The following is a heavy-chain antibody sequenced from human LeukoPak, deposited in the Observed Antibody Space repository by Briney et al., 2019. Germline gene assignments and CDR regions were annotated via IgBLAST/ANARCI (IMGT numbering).Heavy chain of an antibody. Sequence: PSETLSLTCAVYGGSFSGYYWSWTRQPPGKGLEWIGEINHSGSTNYNPSLKSRVTISVDTSKNQFSLKLSSVTAADTAVYYCARRAYSYGPPPSFDYWGQGTLVTVSS. CDR1: GGSFSGYY. V-gene: IGHV4-34*01. CDR3: ARRAYSYGPPPSFDY. CDR2: INHSGST. D-gene: IGHD5-18*01. J-gene: IGHJ4*02.